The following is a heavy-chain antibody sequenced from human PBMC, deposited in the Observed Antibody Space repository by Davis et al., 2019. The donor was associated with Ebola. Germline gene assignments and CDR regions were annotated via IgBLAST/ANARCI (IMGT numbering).Heavy chain of an antibody. CDR1: GFTFSSYG. V-gene: IGHV3-33*01. D-gene: IGHD1-26*01. CDR3: ARGNRDWEPNSPSHY. CDR2: IWYDGSNK. Sequence: PGGSLRLSCAASGFTFSSYGMHWVRQAPGKGLEWVAVIWYDGSNKYYADSVKGRFTISRDNSKNTLYLQMNSLRAEDTAVYYCARGNRDWEPNSPSHYWGQGTLVTVSS. J-gene: IGHJ4*02.